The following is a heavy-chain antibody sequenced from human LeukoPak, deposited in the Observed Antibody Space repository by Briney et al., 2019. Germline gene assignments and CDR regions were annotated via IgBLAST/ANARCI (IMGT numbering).Heavy chain of an antibody. J-gene: IGHJ4*02. CDR3: TRSAVVLPYYFDY. CDR2: FDPENGET. Sequence: ASVKVSCTVSGYIFTELSMHWVRQAPGKGLEWMGSFDPENGETLYAQEFQGRVTLTEDTSADTAYMELISLRSEDTAVYYCTRSAVVLPYYFDYWGQGTLVTVSS. CDR1: GYIFTELS. D-gene: IGHD3-22*01. V-gene: IGHV1-24*01.